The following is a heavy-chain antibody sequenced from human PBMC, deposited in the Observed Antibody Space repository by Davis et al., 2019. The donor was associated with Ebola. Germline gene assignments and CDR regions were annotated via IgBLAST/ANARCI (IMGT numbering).Heavy chain of an antibody. Sequence: SLKISCAASGFTFDDYAMHWVRQAPGKGLEWVSGISWNSGSIGYADSVRGRFTISRDNARNSVFLHMNSLRAEDTAVYYCARDVGVEFDYWGQGALVTVSS. CDR2: ISWNSGSI. V-gene: IGHV3-9*01. D-gene: IGHD3-10*01. J-gene: IGHJ4*02. CDR1: GFTFDDYA. CDR3: ARDVGVEFDY.